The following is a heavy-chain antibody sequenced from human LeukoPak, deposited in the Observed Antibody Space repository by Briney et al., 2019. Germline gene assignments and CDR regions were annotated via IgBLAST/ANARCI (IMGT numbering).Heavy chain of an antibody. V-gene: IGHV3-30*03. J-gene: IGHJ4*02. CDR3: VGYCSGGSCFPGWG. D-gene: IGHD2-15*01. CDR2: ISYDGSNK. CDR1: GFTFSSYG. Sequence: GRSLRLSCVASGFTFSSYGMHWVRQAPGKGLEWVAGISYDGSNKDYADSVKGRFTISRDNSKNTLYLQMNSLRAEDTAMYYCVGYCSGGSCFPGWGWGQGTLVTVSS.